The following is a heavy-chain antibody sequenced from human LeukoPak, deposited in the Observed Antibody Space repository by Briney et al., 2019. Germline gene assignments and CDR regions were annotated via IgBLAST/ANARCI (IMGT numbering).Heavy chain of an antibody. D-gene: IGHD3-22*01. V-gene: IGHV1-2*02. CDR1: GYTFTGYY. CDR3: ARGGDFTYYYDSSGYSHRLNY. J-gene: IGHJ4*02. Sequence: ASVKVSCKASGYTFTGYYMHWVRQAPGQGLEWMGWINPNSGGTNYAQKFQGRVTMTRDTSISTAYMELSRLRSDDTVVYYCARGGDFTYYYDSSGYSHRLNYWGQGTLVTVSS. CDR2: INPNSGGT.